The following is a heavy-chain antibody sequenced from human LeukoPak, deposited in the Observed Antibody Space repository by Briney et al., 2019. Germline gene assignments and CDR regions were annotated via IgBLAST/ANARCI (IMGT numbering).Heavy chain of an antibody. CDR3: ARDRAFDI. Sequence: SETLSLTCTVSGGSISSSSYYWGWIRQPPGKGLEWIGSIYYSGSTYYNPTLKSRVTISVDTSKNQFSLKLSSVTAADTAVYYCARDRAFDIWGQGTMVTVSS. J-gene: IGHJ3*02. CDR1: GGSISSSSYY. V-gene: IGHV4-39*07. CDR2: IYYSGST.